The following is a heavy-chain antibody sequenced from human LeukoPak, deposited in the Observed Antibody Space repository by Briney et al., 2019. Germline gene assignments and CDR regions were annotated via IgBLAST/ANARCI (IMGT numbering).Heavy chain of an antibody. CDR3: ARQYSSSSGYYYYGMDV. Sequence: SETLSLTCTVSGGSISSYYWSWIRQPPGKGLEWIGYIYYSGSTNYNPSLKSRVTISVDMSKNQFSLKLSSVTAADTAVYYCARQYSSSSGYYYYGMDVWGQGTTVTVSS. V-gene: IGHV4-59*01. J-gene: IGHJ6*02. D-gene: IGHD6-6*01. CDR2: IYYSGST. CDR1: GGSISSYY.